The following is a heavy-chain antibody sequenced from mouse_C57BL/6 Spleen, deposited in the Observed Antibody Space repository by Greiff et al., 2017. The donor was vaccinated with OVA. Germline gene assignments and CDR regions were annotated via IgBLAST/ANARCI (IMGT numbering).Heavy chain of an antibody. Sequence: VQLQQPGAELVKPGASVKMSCKASGYTFTSYWITWVKQRPGQGLEWIGDIYPGSGSTNYNEKFKSKATLTVDTSSSTAYMQLSSLTSEDSAVYYCASYDYDEGWYFDVWGTGTTVTVSS. D-gene: IGHD2-4*01. CDR2: IYPGSGST. CDR3: ASYDYDEGWYFDV. CDR1: GYTFTSYW. J-gene: IGHJ1*03. V-gene: IGHV1-55*01.